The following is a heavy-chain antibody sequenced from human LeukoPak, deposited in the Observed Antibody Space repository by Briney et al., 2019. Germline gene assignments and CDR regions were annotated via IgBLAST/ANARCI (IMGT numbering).Heavy chain of an antibody. CDR3: ARGGSGSYYNDRYYYSLDV. Sequence: SVKVSCKASGGTFSSYAISWVRQAPGQGLEWMGGIIPIFGTANYAQKFQGRVTITADESTSTAYMELSSLRSEDTAVYYCARGGSGSYYNDRYYYSLDVWGQGTTVTVSS. CDR1: GGTFSSYA. D-gene: IGHD3-10*01. CDR2: IIPIFGTA. V-gene: IGHV1-69*01. J-gene: IGHJ6*02.